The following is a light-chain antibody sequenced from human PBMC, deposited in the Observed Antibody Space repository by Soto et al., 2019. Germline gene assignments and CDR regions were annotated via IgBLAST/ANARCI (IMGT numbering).Light chain of an antibody. CDR3: QQYDTLPIT. J-gene: IGKJ5*01. CDR2: DAS. V-gene: IGKV1-33*01. Sequence: DIQMTQSPSSLSASVGDRVTITCQASQDISNYLNRYQQKPEKAPKLLIYDASNLETGVTSRFSGSGSGTDFTYTISSLQPEDIDTYYCQQYDTLPITFGQGTRLEI. CDR1: QDISNY.